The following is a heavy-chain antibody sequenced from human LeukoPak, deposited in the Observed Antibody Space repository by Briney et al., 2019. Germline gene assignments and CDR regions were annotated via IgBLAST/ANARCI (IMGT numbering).Heavy chain of an antibody. CDR1: GFTFSSYA. V-gene: IGHV3-23*01. D-gene: IGHD6-25*01. J-gene: IGHJ4*02. CDR3: ASGGASAGY. CDR2: ISNSSGST. Sequence: GGSLRLSCAASGFTFSSYAMSWVRQAPGTGLEWVSSISNSSGSTYYADSVKGRFTISRDNSKNTLYLQKNSLRAEDTGVYYCASGGASAGYWGQGTLVIVSS.